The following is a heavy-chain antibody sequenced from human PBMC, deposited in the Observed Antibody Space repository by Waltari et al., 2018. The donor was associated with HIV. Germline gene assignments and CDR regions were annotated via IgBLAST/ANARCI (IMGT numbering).Heavy chain of an antibody. V-gene: IGHV1-8*01. CDR1: GYTFPSYD. CDR2: MNPNSGNT. J-gene: IGHJ4*02. CDR3: ARGAPGDYCSGGSCPFFDY. Sequence: QVQLVQSGAEVKKPGASVKVSCKASGYTFPSYDINWVRQATGQGPGWMGGMNPNSGNTGCAQKFQGRVTMTRNTSISIAYMELSSLKSEDTAVYYCARGAPGDYCSGGSCPFFDYWGQGTLATVSS. D-gene: IGHD2-15*01.